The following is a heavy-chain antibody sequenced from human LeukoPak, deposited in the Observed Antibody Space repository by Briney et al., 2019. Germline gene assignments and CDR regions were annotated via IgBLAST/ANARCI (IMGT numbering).Heavy chain of an antibody. J-gene: IGHJ4*02. CDR1: GFALSAYW. CDR3: VRDLILVWTPGDDFDF. V-gene: IGHV3-74*01. D-gene: IGHD3-16*01. Sequence: GGSLRLSCAASGFALSAYWMPWARQAPGKGLEWVSRINEDATTITYADSVKGRFIISRDNSKKSLYLQMNNLRAEDTAVYYCVRDLILVWTPGDDFDFWGQGTLVIVSS. CDR2: INEDATTI.